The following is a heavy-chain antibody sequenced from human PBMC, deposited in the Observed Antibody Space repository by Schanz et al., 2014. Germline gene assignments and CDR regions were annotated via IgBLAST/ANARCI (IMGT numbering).Heavy chain of an antibody. V-gene: IGHV3-23*04. CDR1: EFTFSTDA. CDR2: ISASGGDT. Sequence: EVQLVESGGGVVQPGGSLRLSCAASEFTFSTDAMSWVRQAPGKGLEWLSVISASGGDTYYADSVKGRFTISRDNSKNALYLQMNSLRAEDTAVYYCAKVRYSSGWRGDYFDEWGQGTLVTVAS. D-gene: IGHD6-25*01. J-gene: IGHJ4*02. CDR3: AKVRYSSGWRGDYFDE.